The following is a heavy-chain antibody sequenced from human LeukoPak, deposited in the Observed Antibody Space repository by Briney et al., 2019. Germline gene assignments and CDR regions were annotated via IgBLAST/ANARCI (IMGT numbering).Heavy chain of an antibody. CDR2: IYTSGST. CDR1: GGSISSYY. Sequence: SETLSLTCTVSGGSISSYYWSWIRQPAGKGLDWIGRIYTSGSTNYNPSLKSRVTMSVDTSKNQFSLKLSSVTAADTAVYYCARDGSSSSVYYYYMDVWGKGTTVTVSS. V-gene: IGHV4-4*07. CDR3: ARDGSSSSVYYYYMDV. J-gene: IGHJ6*03. D-gene: IGHD6-6*01.